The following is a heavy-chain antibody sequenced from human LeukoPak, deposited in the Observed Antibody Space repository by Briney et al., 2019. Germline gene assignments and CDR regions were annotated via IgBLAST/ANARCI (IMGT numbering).Heavy chain of an antibody. J-gene: IGHJ4*02. V-gene: IGHV4-39*01. CDR3: ARHSTYYYGSGSRGFDY. D-gene: IGHD3-10*01. CDR2: IYYSGST. Sequence: PSETLSLTCTVSGGSISSSSYYWGWIRQPPGKGLEWIGSIYYSGSTYYNPSLKSRVTISVDTSKNQFSLKLSSVTAADTAVYYCARHSTYYYGSGSRGFDYWGQGTPVTVSS. CDR1: GGSISSSSYY.